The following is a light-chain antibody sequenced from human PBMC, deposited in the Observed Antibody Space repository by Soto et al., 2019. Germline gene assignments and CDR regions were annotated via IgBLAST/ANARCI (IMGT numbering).Light chain of an antibody. CDR3: QQYNKWPT. Sequence: EIVMTQSPATLSVSPGERATLSCRASQSVSSNLAWYQQKPGQAPRLLIYGASTRATGIPARFSGSGSGTEFTLPISSLQSEDFAVYYCQQYNKWPTFGQAPKVDMK. CDR1: QSVSSN. V-gene: IGKV3-15*01. J-gene: IGKJ1*01. CDR2: GAS.